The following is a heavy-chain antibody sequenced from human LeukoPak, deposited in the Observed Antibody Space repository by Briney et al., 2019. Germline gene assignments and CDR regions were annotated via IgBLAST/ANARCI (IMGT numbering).Heavy chain of an antibody. CDR3: ARSMVRGVIRGDPFDY. V-gene: IGHV3-21*01. D-gene: IGHD3-10*01. CDR2: ISSSSSYI. CDR1: GFTFSSYS. Sequence: GGSLRLSCAASGFTFSSYSMNWVRQAPGKGLEWVSSISSSSSYIYYADSVKGRFTTSRDNAKNSLYLQMNSLRAEDTAVYYCARSMVRGVIRGDPFDYWGQGTLVTVSS. J-gene: IGHJ4*02.